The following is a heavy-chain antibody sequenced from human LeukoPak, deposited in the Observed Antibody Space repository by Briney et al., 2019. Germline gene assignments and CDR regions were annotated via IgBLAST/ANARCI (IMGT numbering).Heavy chain of an antibody. Sequence: GGSLRLSCEASGFTFSRYSLTWVRQAPGKGLEWVSSISSSSSYIYYADSVKGGFTISRDNAKNSLYLQMNSLRAEDTALYYCARQADTAMLIWSFTDYWGQGTLVTVSS. V-gene: IGHV3-21*01. CDR2: ISSSSSYI. CDR1: GFTFSRYS. CDR3: ARQADTAMLIWSFTDY. J-gene: IGHJ4*02. D-gene: IGHD5-18*01.